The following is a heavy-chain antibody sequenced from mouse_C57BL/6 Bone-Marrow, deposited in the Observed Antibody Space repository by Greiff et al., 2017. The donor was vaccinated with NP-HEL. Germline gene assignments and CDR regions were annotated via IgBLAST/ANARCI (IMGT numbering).Heavy chain of an antibody. Sequence: VQLQQSGAELAKPGASVKLSCKASGYTFTSYWMHWVKQRPGQGLEWIGYINPSSGYTKYNQKFKDKATLTADKSSSTAYMQLSSLTYEDSAVYYCASSIITTVVEVDYWGQGTTLTVSS. D-gene: IGHD1-1*01. CDR2: INPSSGYT. V-gene: IGHV1-7*01. CDR1: GYTFTSYW. CDR3: ASSIITTVVEVDY. J-gene: IGHJ2*01.